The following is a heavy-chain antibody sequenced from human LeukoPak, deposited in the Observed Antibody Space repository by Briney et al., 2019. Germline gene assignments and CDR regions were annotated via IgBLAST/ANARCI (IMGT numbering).Heavy chain of an antibody. J-gene: IGHJ4*02. Sequence: PGGSLRLSCAASGFTFSDYYMSWIRQAPGKGREWVSYISSSGSTIYYADSVKGRFTISRDNTKNSLYLQMNSLRAEDTAVYYCAREVPSPGYFDYWGQGTLVTVSS. CDR3: AREVPSPGYFDY. V-gene: IGHV3-11*01. CDR1: GFTFSDYY. CDR2: ISSSGSTI.